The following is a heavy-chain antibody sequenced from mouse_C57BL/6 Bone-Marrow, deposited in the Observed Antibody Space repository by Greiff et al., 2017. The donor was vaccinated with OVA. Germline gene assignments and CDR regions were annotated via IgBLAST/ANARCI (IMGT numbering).Heavy chain of an antibody. CDR2: IYPGDGDT. Sequence: QVQLKQSGAELVKPGASVKISCKASGYAFSSYWMNWVKQRPGKGLEWIGQIYPGDGDTNYNGKFKGKATLTADKSSSTAYMQLSSLTSEDSAVYFCARRGAYYWYFDVWGTGTTVTVSS. CDR1: GYAFSSYW. V-gene: IGHV1-80*01. D-gene: IGHD3-1*01. CDR3: ARRGAYYWYFDV. J-gene: IGHJ1*03.